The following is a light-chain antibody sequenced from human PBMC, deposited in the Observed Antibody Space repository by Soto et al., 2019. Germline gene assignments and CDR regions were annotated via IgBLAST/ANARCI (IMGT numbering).Light chain of an antibody. CDR2: DAS. CDR3: QQRSSWPLT. CDR1: QSVSSY. J-gene: IGKJ4*01. V-gene: IGKV3-11*01. Sequence: EIVLTQSPATLSLSPGERATLSCRASQSVSSYLAWYQQKPGQAPRLLIYDASNRATGIPARFSGSGSGTDCTLTISSLEPEDFAVYYGQQRSSWPLTFGGGTKVEIK.